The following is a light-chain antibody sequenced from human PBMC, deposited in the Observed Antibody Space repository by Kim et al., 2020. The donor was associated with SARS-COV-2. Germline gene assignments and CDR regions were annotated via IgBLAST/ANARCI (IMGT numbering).Light chain of an antibody. CDR1: QSVNSN. V-gene: IGKV3-15*01. J-gene: IGKJ4*01. Sequence: SVSPGDRATLSCRASQSVNSNLAWYQQKPGQAPRLLIQGASTRATGIPARFSGSGSGTEFTLTISSLQSEDFAVYYCQQYNNWPLTFGGGTKLEI. CDR3: QQYNNWPLT. CDR2: GAS.